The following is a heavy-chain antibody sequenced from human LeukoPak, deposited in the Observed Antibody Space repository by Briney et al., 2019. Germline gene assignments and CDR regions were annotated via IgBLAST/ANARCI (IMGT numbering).Heavy chain of an antibody. V-gene: IGHV1-18*01. J-gene: IGHJ4*02. D-gene: IGHD1-26*01. CDR3: ARERIVGASTHFDY. Sequence: GASVKVSCKASGYTFTSYGISWARQAPGQGLEWMGWISAYNGNTNYAQKLQGRVTMTTDTSTSTAYMELRSLRSDDTAVYYCARERIVGASTHFDYWGQGTLVTVSS. CDR1: GYTFTSYG. CDR2: ISAYNGNT.